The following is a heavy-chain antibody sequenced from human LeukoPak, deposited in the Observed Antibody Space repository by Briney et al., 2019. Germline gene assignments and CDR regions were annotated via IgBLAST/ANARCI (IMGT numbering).Heavy chain of an antibody. CDR1: GGTFSSYT. Sequence: SVKDSCKASGGTFSSYTISWVRQAPGQGLEGMGRILPILGIANYAQKFQGRVTITADKSTSTAYMELSSLRSEETAVYYCAKTQPHAYRIAARLWGQGTLVTVSS. V-gene: IGHV1-69*02. D-gene: IGHD6-6*01. CDR3: AKTQPHAYRIAARL. CDR2: ILPILGIA. J-gene: IGHJ4*02.